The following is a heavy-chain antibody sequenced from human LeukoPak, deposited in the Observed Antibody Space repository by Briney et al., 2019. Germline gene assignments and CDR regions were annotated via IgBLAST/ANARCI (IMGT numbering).Heavy chain of an antibody. CDR3: ARGRGYSYD. CDR2: ISWNGGSI. Sequence: GRSLRLSCAASGFSFDDNAMHWVRQAPGKGLEWVSGISWNGGSIDYADSVKGRFTISRDNAKNSLYLQMNSLRAEDTAVYYCARGRGYSYDWGQGTLVTVSS. J-gene: IGHJ4*02. CDR1: GFSFDDNA. V-gene: IGHV3-9*01. D-gene: IGHD5-18*01.